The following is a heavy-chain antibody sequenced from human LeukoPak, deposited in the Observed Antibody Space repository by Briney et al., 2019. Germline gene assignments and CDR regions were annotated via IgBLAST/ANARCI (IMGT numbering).Heavy chain of an antibody. CDR1: GDSIRSYH. Sequence: TSETLSLTCTVSGDSIRSYHWSWIRQPPGKGLVWIGHIHYSGRTNYNPSLRSRVTISVDTSKNQFSLKLTSVTAADTAVYYCAKHEGTAGPFDSWGQGTLVTVSS. J-gene: IGHJ4*02. CDR3: AKHEGTAGPFDS. CDR2: IHYSGRT. V-gene: IGHV4-59*08. D-gene: IGHD6-13*01.